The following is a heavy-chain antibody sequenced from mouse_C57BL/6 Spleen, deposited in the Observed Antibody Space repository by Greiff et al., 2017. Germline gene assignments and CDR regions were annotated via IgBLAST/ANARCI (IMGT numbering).Heavy chain of an antibody. CDR2: IYPGSGST. J-gene: IGHJ4*01. CDR1: GYTFTSYW. V-gene: IGHV1-55*01. CDR3: AHYYGSSVYAMDY. Sequence: QVQLQQPGAELVKPGASVKMSCKASGYTFTSYWITWVKQRPGQGLEWIGDIYPGSGSTNYNEKFKSKATLTVDKSSSTAYMHLGSLTSEDSAVYYCAHYYGSSVYAMDYWGQGTSVTVSS. D-gene: IGHD1-1*01.